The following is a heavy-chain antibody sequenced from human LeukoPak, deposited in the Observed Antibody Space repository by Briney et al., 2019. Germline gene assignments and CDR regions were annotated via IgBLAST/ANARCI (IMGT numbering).Heavy chain of an antibody. D-gene: IGHD6-13*01. CDR1: GYTFIAYY. CDR2: INPNSGGT. V-gene: IGHV1-2*02. CDR3: ARVDWYSSSWYVFGY. Sequence: GASVKVSCKASGYTFIAYYIHWVRQAPGQGLEWMGWINPNSGGTNYAQKFQGRVTMTRDTSISAAYMELSRLRSDDTAVYYCARVDWYSSSWYVFGYWGQGTLVTVSP. J-gene: IGHJ4*02.